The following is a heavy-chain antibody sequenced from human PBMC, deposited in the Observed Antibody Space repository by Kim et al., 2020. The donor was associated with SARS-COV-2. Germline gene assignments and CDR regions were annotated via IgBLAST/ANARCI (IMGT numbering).Heavy chain of an antibody. Sequence: YTPSLKSRVTISVDTSKNQFSLKLSSVTAADTAVYYCARDLGSSGYYGLNWGQGTLVTVSS. J-gene: IGHJ4*02. D-gene: IGHD3-22*01. V-gene: IGHV4-59*01. CDR3: ARDLGSSGYYGLN.